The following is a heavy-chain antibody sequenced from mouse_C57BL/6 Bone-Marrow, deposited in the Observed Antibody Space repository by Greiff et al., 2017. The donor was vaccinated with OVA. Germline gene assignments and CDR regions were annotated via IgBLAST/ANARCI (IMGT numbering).Heavy chain of an antibody. CDR3: ARFTTVVEREYYYAMDY. CDR2: IYPGGGYT. Sequence: QVQLQQSGAELVRPGTSVKMYCKASGYTFTNYWIGWAKQRPGHGLEWIGDIYPGGGYTNYNEKFKGKATLTADKSSSTAYMQFSSLTSEDSAIYYCARFTTVVEREYYYAMDYWGQGTSVTVSS. J-gene: IGHJ4*01. D-gene: IGHD1-1*01. CDR1: GYTFTNYW. V-gene: IGHV1-63*01.